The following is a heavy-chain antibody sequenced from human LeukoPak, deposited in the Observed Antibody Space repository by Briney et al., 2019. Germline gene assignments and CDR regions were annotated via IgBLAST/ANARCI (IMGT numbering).Heavy chain of an antibody. D-gene: IGHD6-19*01. J-gene: IGHJ5*01. CDR2: MSSSSGTI. V-gene: IGHV3-11*04. CDR3: ATGGSQYSGAWFDY. Sequence: GGSLRLSCAASGFTFSDYYMSWIRQAPGKGPEWLSYMSSSSGTIYYADSVKGRFTISRDNAKNSLYLQMTSLRDEDTAVYYCATGGSQYSGAWFDYWGQGTLVTVSS. CDR1: GFTFSDYY.